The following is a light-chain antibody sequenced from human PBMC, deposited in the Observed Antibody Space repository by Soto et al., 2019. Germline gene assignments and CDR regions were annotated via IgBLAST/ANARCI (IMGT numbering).Light chain of an antibody. Sequence: QSALTQPASVSGSPGQSITISCTGTSSDVGGYNYFSWYQQYPGKAPKRMIYEVSNRPSGVPSRFSGAKSGNAASLTSSGLQAEDEADYHCSSYTSRSTYVFGTGTKVTVL. J-gene: IGLJ1*01. CDR3: SSYTSRSTYV. CDR1: SSDVGGYNY. V-gene: IGLV2-14*01. CDR2: EVS.